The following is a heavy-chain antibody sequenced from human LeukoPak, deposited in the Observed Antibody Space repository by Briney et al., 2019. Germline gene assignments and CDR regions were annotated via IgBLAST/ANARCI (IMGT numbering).Heavy chain of an antibody. CDR2: IYYSGST. V-gene: IGHV4-39*01. CDR1: GSSISSSSSY. CDR3: VAQCASNALCWFGYSRYVYY. Sequence: ASETLSLTCTVSGSSISSSSSYWGWIRQPPGKGLEWIGSIYYSGSTYYNPSLKSRVTISVDTSKNQFSLKLSSVTAADTAVYCRVAQCASNALCWFGYSRYVYYGGQGTLVTVSS. J-gene: IGHJ4*02. D-gene: IGHD3-10*01.